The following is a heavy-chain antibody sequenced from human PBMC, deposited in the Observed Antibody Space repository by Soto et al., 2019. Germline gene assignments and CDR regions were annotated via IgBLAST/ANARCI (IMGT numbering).Heavy chain of an antibody. CDR1: GGSISSGDYY. J-gene: IGHJ5*02. V-gene: IGHV4-61*08. Sequence: PSETLSLTCTVSGGSISSGDYYWSWIRQPPGKGLEWIGYIYYSGSTSYNPSLKSRVTISVDRSKNQFSLKLSSVTAADTAVYYCARYYGDYKNWFDPWGQGTLVTVSS. CDR2: IYYSGST. D-gene: IGHD4-17*01. CDR3: ARYYGDYKNWFDP.